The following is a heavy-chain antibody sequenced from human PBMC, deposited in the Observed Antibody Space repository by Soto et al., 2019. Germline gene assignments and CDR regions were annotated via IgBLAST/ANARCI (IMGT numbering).Heavy chain of an antibody. V-gene: IGHV3-49*04. CDR1: GFTFGEYA. D-gene: IGHD3-22*01. J-gene: IGHJ4*02. CDR3: TRALYYYDSTY. Sequence: GGSLRLSCTGSGFTFGEYALTWVRQAPGKGLEWVGFIRSKAYGGTPGYAASVKGRFTISRDDSKSIAYLLLNSLKTEDTAVYYCTRALYYYDSTYWGQGTLVTVSS. CDR2: IRSKAYGGTP.